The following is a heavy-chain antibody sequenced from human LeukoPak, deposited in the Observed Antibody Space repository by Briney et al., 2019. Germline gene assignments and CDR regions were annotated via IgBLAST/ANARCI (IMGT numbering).Heavy chain of an antibody. D-gene: IGHD4-17*01. CDR1: GFTFSSYS. Sequence: PGGSLRLSCAASGFTFSSYSMNWVRQAPGKGLEWVSSISSSSSYIYYADSVKGRFTISRDNAKNSLYLQMNSLRAEDTAVYYCARKDYGDYGTGWFDPWGQGTLVTVSS. CDR3: ARKDYGDYGTGWFDP. CDR2: ISSSSSYI. V-gene: IGHV3-21*01. J-gene: IGHJ5*02.